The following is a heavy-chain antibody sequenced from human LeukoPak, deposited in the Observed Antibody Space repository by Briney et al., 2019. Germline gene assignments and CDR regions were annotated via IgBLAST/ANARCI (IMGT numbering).Heavy chain of an antibody. V-gene: IGHV4-59*01. D-gene: IGHD3-16*01. CDR1: GGSISSYY. CDR2: IYYSGST. CDR3: ARDRGGDY. J-gene: IGHJ4*02. Sequence: SETLSPTCTVSGGSISSYYWSWIRQPPAKGLEWIGYIYYSGSTNYNPSLKSRVTISVDTPKNQFSLKLSSVTAADTAVYYCARDRGGDYWGQGTLVTVSS.